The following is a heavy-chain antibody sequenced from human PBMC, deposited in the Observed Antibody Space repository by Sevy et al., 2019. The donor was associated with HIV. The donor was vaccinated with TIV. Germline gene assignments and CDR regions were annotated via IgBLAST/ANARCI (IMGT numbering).Heavy chain of an antibody. V-gene: IGHV3-11*06. D-gene: IGHD1-7*01. CDR1: GFTFSDYY. J-gene: IGHJ4*02. Sequence: GGSLRLSCAASGFTFSDYYMSWIRQAPGKGLEWVSDISSGSTYTKYADSVKGRFPISRDNAKNSLYLQMNSLGVEDTAIYYCARDRRNYAGQYFDYWGQGTLVTVSS. CDR2: ISSGSTYT. CDR3: ARDRRNYAGQYFDY.